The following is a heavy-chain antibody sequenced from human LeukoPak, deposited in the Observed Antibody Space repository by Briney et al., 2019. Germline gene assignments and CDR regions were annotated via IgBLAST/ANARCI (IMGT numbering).Heavy chain of an antibody. J-gene: IGHJ4*02. CDR2: INHSGST. V-gene: IGHV4-34*01. CDR1: GGSFSGYY. CDR3: ARDRVGSFDY. Sequence: SETLSLTCAVYGGSFSGYYWSWIRQPPGKGLEWIGEINHSGSTNYNPSLKSRVTISVDTSKNQFSLKLSSVTAADTAVYYCARDRVGSFDYWGQGTLVTVSS. D-gene: IGHD3-10*01.